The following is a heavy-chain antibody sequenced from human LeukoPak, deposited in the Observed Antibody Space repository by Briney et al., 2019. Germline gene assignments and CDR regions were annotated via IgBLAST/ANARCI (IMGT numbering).Heavy chain of an antibody. CDR3: ARALGYFDWFPSE. J-gene: IGHJ4*02. CDR1: GHTLAELP. Sequence: GASVKVSCKVSGHTLAELPMSWVRQAPGKGLEWMGWISAYNGNTNYAQKLQGRVTMTTDTSTSTAYMELRSLRSDDTAVYYCARALGYFDWFPSEWGQGTLVTVSS. CDR2: ISAYNGNT. D-gene: IGHD3-9*01. V-gene: IGHV1-18*01.